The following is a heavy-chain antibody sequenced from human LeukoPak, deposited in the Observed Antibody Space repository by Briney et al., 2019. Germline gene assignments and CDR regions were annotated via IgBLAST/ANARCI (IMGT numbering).Heavy chain of an antibody. D-gene: IGHD2-2*01. CDR2: IKHSGST. CDR3: ARRSRDIVVVPAASDAFDI. V-gene: IGHV4-34*01. J-gene: IGHJ3*02. Sequence: SETLSLTCAVYGGSFSGYYWSWIRQPPGKGLEWIGEIKHSGSTNYNPSLKSRVTISVDTPKNQFSLKLSSVTAADTAVYYCARRSRDIVVVPAASDAFDIWGQGTMVTVSS. CDR1: GGSFSGYY.